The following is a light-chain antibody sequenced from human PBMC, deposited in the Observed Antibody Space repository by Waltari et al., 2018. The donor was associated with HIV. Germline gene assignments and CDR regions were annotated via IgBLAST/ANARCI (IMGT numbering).Light chain of an antibody. Sequence: QSVFTPPPSVSAAPGQQLSISRSGTDSNMGNHYPSRYQQLPGTAPKLLIYDNNKRPSGIPDRFSGSKSGTSATLGITGLQTGDEADYYCGTWDSSLSAVLFGGGTQLTVL. CDR3: GTWDSSLSAVL. CDR1: DSNMGNHY. CDR2: DNN. V-gene: IGLV1-51*01. J-gene: IGLJ2*01.